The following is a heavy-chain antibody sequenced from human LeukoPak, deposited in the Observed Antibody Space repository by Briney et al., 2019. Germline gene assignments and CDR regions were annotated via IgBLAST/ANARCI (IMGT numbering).Heavy chain of an antibody. CDR1: GFTFDDYA. CDR2: ISWNSGSI. J-gene: IGHJ4*02. D-gene: IGHD5-12*01. V-gene: IGHV3-9*03. Sequence: QTGGSLRLSCAASGFTFDDYAMHWVRQAPGKGLEWVSGISWNSGSIGYADSVKGRFTISRDNAKNSLYLQMNSLRAEDMALYYCAKGQPRGHSGLYYFDNWGQGTLVTVSS. CDR3: AKGQPRGHSGLYYFDN.